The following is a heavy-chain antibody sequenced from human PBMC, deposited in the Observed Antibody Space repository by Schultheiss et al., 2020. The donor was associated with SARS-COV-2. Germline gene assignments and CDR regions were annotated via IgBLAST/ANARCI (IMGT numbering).Heavy chain of an antibody. CDR3: ARYSGSSAQFDY. CDR2: IYYSGST. Sequence: SETLSLTCTVSGGSISSYYWSWIWQPPGKGLEWIGYIYYSGSTNYNPSLKSRVTISVDTSKNQFSLKLSSVTAADTAVYYCARYSGSSAQFDYWGQGTLVTVSS. J-gene: IGHJ4*02. CDR1: GGSISSYY. V-gene: IGHV4-59*08. D-gene: IGHD1-26*01.